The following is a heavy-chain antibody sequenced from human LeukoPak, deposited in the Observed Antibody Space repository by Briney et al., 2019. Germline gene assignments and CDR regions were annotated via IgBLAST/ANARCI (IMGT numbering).Heavy chain of an antibody. J-gene: IGHJ4*02. V-gene: IGHV1-18*01. D-gene: IGHD1-26*01. CDR3: ARIERGAPFDY. Sequence: ASVKVSCKASGDTFTNYGFSWVRQAPRQGLEWMGWISAYNGNTNYAQKFQGRVTMTTDASTTTAYMELGSLRSDDTAVYYCARIERGAPFDYWGQGTLVTVSS. CDR2: ISAYNGNT. CDR1: GDTFTNYG.